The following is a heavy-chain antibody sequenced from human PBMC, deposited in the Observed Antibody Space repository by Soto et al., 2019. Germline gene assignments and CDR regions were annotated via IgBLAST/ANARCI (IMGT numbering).Heavy chain of an antibody. J-gene: IGHJ4*02. CDR3: ATNSSGPLHFDY. CDR1: GLTFSSYA. Sequence: AGGSLRLSCAASGLTFSSYAMSWVRQAQEKGLEWVSAISGSGAGTYYADSVKGRFTISRDNSKNTLFLQMNSLRAEDTAVYYCATNSSGPLHFDYWGQGTLVTVSS. V-gene: IGHV3-23*01. CDR2: ISGSGAGT. D-gene: IGHD6-19*01.